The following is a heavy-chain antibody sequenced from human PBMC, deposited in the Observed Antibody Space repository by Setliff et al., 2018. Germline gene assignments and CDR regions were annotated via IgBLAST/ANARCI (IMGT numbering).Heavy chain of an antibody. CDR3: ARAGVLWFGEFTYFDY. J-gene: IGHJ4*02. D-gene: IGHD3-10*01. Sequence: SETLSLTCTVSGGSISSGSYYWSWIRQPPGNRLEWIGEIIHSGSTNYNPSLKSRVTLSIDTSKNQFSLTLTSVSAADTAVYYCARAGVLWFGEFTYFDYWGRGTLVTVSS. V-gene: IGHV4-61*01. CDR2: IIHSGST. CDR1: GGSISSGSYY.